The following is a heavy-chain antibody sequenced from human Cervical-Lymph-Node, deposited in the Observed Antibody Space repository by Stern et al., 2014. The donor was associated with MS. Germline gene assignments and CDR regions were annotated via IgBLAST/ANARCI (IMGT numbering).Heavy chain of an antibody. J-gene: IGHJ4*02. Sequence: MQLVQSGGGLVQPGGSLRLSCAASGFTFSSYSMTWVRQAPGKGLEWVSYISSGGRSIYYADSVKGRLTISRDNAKNSLYLQMNSLRGDDTAVYYCARGEADYYDSSGYSFDYWGQGTLVNVSS. CDR2: ISSGGRSI. CDR3: ARGEADYYDSSGYSFDY. CDR1: GFTFSSYS. D-gene: IGHD3-22*01. V-gene: IGHV3-48*01.